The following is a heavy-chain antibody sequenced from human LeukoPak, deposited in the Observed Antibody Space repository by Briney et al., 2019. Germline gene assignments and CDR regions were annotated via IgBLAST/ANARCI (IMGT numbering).Heavy chain of an antibody. Sequence: ASVKVSCKASGYTFTSYGISWVRQAPGQGLEWMGWISAYNGNTNYAQKLQGRVTMTTDTSTSTAYMELRSLRSDDTAVYYCARVQGYCSSTSCYGAYEDYWGRGTLVTVSS. CDR3: ARVQGYCSSTSCYGAYEDY. CDR2: ISAYNGNT. CDR1: GYTFTSYG. J-gene: IGHJ4*02. D-gene: IGHD2-2*01. V-gene: IGHV1-18*01.